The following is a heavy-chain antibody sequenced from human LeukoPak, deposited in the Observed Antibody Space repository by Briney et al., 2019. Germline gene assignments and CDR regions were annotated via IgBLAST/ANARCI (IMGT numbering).Heavy chain of an antibody. J-gene: IGHJ4*02. CDR3: ASSPIAVAGSLDY. CDR2: INHSGST. CDR1: GGSFSGYY. V-gene: IGHV4-34*01. Sequence: PSETLSLTCAVYGGSFSGYYRSWIRQPPGKGLEWIGEINHSGSTNYNPSLKSGVTISVDTSKTQFSLKLSSVTAADTAVYYCASSPIAVAGSLDYWGQGTLVTVSS. D-gene: IGHD6-19*01.